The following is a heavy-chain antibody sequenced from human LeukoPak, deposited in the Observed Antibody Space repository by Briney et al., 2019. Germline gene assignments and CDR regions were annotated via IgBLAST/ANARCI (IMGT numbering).Heavy chain of an antibody. Sequence: GRSLRLSCAASGFTFSSYGMHWVRQAPGKGLEWVAVIWYDGSNKYYADSVKGRFTISRDNSKNTLYLQMNSLRAEDTAVYYCARGIAAAGLSFDYWGQGTLVNVSS. J-gene: IGHJ4*02. D-gene: IGHD6-13*01. V-gene: IGHV3-33*01. CDR2: IWYDGSNK. CDR3: ARGIAAAGLSFDY. CDR1: GFTFSSYG.